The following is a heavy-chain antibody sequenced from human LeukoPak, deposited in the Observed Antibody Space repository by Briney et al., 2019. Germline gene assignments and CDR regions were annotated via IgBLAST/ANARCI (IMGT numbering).Heavy chain of an antibody. CDR2: IYHSGST. V-gene: IGHV4-38-2*02. J-gene: IGHJ4*02. Sequence: PSETLSLTCIVSGYSISSGYYWGWIRQPPGKGLEWIGSIYHSGSTNYNPSLKSRVTISVDTSKNQFSLKLSSVTAADTAVYYCARESSQRGRLEDLMGYFDYWGQGTLVTVSS. D-gene: IGHD2-8*01. CDR3: ARESSQRGRLEDLMGYFDY. CDR1: GYSISSGYY.